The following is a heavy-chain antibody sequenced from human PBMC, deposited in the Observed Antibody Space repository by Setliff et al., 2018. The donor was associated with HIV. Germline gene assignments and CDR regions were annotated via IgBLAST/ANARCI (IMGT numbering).Heavy chain of an antibody. Sequence: SETLSLTCTVSGDSIGGSSYYWAWIRQPPGKGLEWIGNIYYSGSTYYNPSLKTRVTISVDGSKNQSSLKLKSVTAADTAVYYCARWHPPYGFWEEDYWGQGTLVTVSS. V-gene: IGHV4-39*01. CDR1: GDSIGGSSYY. D-gene: IGHD3-10*01. J-gene: IGHJ4*02. CDR3: ARWHPPYGFWEEDY. CDR2: IYYSGST.